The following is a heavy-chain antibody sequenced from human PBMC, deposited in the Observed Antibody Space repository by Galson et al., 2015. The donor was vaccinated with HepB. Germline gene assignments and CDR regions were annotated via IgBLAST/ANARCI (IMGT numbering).Heavy chain of an antibody. Sequence: SVKVSCKVSGYTLTELSMHWVRQAPGKGLEWMGGFDPEDGETIYAQKFQGRVTMTEDTSTDTAYMELSSLRSEDTAVYYCATENGSSWYFDYWGQGTLVTVSS. D-gene: IGHD6-13*01. CDR2: FDPEDGET. CDR3: ATENGSSWYFDY. J-gene: IGHJ4*02. CDR1: GYTLTELS. V-gene: IGHV1-24*01.